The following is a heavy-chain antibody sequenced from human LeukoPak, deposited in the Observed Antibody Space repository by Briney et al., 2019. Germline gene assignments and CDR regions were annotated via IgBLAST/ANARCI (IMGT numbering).Heavy chain of an antibody. CDR3: ARHQGAGEYPFDY. Sequence: ASVKVSCKASGYTFTTYYMHWVRQAPGQGLESIGIINPSDGSTTYAQRFQGRVTMTRDTSTSTVYMELSSLRSEDTAVYYCARHQGAGEYPFDYWGQGTLVTVAS. D-gene: IGHD3-16*01. CDR1: GYTFTTYY. CDR2: INPSDGST. V-gene: IGHV1-46*01. J-gene: IGHJ4*02.